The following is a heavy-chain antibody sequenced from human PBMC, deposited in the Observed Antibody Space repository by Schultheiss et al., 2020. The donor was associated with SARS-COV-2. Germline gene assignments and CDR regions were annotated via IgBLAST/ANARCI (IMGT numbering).Heavy chain of an antibody. CDR2: ISSSGGNI. J-gene: IGHJ4*02. CDR1: GFTFSTYE. V-gene: IGHV3-48*03. CDR3: ANSDYTDNVPLGF. D-gene: IGHD5-12*01. Sequence: GGSLRLSCEASGFTFSTYEMSWVRQAPGKGLEWVSYISSSGGNIYYADSVKGRFTISRDNAKKSLYLQMNSLRGDDTAVYFCANSDYTDNVPLGFWGQGTLVTVSS.